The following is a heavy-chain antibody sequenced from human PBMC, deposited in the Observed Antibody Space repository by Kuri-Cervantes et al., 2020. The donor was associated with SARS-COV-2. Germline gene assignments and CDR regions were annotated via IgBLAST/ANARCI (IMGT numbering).Heavy chain of an antibody. V-gene: IGHV3-21*01. J-gene: IGHJ4*02. D-gene: IGHD7-27*01. Sequence: GGSLRLSCAASGFTFSTYSMTWVRQAPGKGLEWVSSISSSSSYIYYADSVKGRFTISRDNAKNSLYLQMNSLRAEDTAVYYCARGLWGIQYYFDYWGQGTLVTVSS. CDR3: ARGLWGIQYYFDY. CDR1: GFTFSTYS. CDR2: ISSSSSYI.